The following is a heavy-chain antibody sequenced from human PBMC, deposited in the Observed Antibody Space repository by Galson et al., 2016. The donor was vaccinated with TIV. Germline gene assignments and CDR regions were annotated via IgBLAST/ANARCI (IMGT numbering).Heavy chain of an antibody. CDR2: ISYDGVNQ. V-gene: IGHV3-30*03. J-gene: IGHJ4*02. D-gene: IGHD2-21*02. Sequence: SLRLSCAVSGFDFSDYGMHWVRQAPGKGLEWVALISYDGVNQYYADSVKGRFTISRDDSKNTTYLHMNSLRRADTAVYWYGTPGDLRVDFWGQGTLVTVSS. CDR3: GTPGDLRVDF. CDR1: GFDFSDYG.